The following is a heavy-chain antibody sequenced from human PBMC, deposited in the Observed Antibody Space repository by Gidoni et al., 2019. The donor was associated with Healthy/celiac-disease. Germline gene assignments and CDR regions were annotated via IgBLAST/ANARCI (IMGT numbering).Heavy chain of an antibody. CDR3: ARGSSSVNAFDI. J-gene: IGHJ3*02. V-gene: IGHV3-13*01. CDR2: IGTAGDT. Sequence: EVQLVESGGGLVQPGGPPRLSCAASGFTFSSYDMHWVRQATGKGLEWVSAIGTAGDTYYPGSVKGRFTISRENAKNSLYLQMNSLRAGDTAVYYCARGSSSVNAFDIWGQGTMVTVSS. D-gene: IGHD6-6*01. CDR1: GFTFSSYD.